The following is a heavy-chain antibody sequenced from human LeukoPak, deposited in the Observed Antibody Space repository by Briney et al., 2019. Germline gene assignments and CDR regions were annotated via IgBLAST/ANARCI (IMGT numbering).Heavy chain of an antibody. CDR3: ARWNKDYFDY. D-gene: IGHD1/OR15-1a*01. CDR1: GFTFRSYW. V-gene: IGHV3-74*01. Sequence: PGGSLRLSCAASGFTFRSYWMHWVRQAPGKGLEWVSRVIRDGSFTNYADSVKGRFTISRDNAKNTLYLQMNSLRAEDTAVYYCARWNKDYFDYWGQGTLVTVSS. J-gene: IGHJ4*02. CDR2: VIRDGSFT.